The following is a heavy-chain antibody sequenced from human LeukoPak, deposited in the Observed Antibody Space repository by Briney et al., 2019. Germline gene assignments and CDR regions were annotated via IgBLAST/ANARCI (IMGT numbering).Heavy chain of an antibody. CDR2: IYYSGST. CDR1: GGSISSYY. CDR3: ASRTGDYFDY. J-gene: IGHJ4*02. D-gene: IGHD7-27*01. V-gene: IGHV4-59*08. Sequence: SETLSLTCTVSGGSISSYYWSWIRQPPGKGLEWIGYIYYSGSTNYNPSLKSRVTISVDTSKNQFSLKLSSVTAADTAVYYCASRTGDYFDYWGQGTLVTDSS.